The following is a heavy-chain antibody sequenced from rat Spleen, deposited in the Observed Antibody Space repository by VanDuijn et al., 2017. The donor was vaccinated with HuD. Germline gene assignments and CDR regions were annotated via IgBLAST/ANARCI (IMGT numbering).Heavy chain of an antibody. CDR2: IWNTGGT. J-gene: IGHJ3*01. Sequence: QVQLKESGPGLVQHSQTLSLTCTVAGFSLTSYHVHCVRQPQGKGLEWLGVIWNTGGTRYNLALESRLSISKDTSKSQVFLKMNSLQTEDTATYYCARDENGYIYVWFAYWGQGTLVTVSS. D-gene: IGHD4-6*01. CDR3: ARDENGYIYVWFAY. V-gene: IGHV2-41*01. CDR1: GFSLTSYH.